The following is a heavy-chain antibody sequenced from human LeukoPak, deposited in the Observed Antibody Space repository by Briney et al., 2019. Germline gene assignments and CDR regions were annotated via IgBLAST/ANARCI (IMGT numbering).Heavy chain of an antibody. Sequence: GGSLRLSCAASGFTFSSYSMNWVRQAPGKGLEWVSSISRSSSYIYYADSVKGRFTTSRDTAKNSLYLQMNSLRAEDTAVYYCARSSDWFNWFDPWGQGTLVTVSS. CDR2: ISRSSSYI. CDR1: GFTFSSYS. D-gene: IGHD6-19*01. CDR3: ARSSDWFNWFDP. J-gene: IGHJ5*02. V-gene: IGHV3-21*01.